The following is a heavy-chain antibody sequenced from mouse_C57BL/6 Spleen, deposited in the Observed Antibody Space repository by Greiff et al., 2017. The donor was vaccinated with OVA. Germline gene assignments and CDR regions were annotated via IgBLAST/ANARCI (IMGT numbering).Heavy chain of an antibody. D-gene: IGHD2-4*01. CDR3: TGGLRAWFAY. J-gene: IGHJ3*01. CDR2: IDPENGDT. Sequence: EVQLKESGAELVRPGASVKLSCTASGFNIKDDYMHWVKQRPEQGLEWIGWIDPENGDTEYASKFQGKATITADTSSNTAYLQLSSLTSEDTAVYYCTGGLRAWFAYWGQGTLVTVSA. V-gene: IGHV14-4*01. CDR1: GFNIKDDY.